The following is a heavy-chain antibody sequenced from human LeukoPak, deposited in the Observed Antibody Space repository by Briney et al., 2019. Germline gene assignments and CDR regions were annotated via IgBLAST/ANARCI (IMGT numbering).Heavy chain of an antibody. Sequence: SQTLSLTCTVSGGSISSGIYYWNWIRQPAGKGLEWIGRIYSSGSTNYNPSLKSRVTISLDTSKNQFSLRLSSVTAADTAVYYCARDSGAVEDTGVGFDYWGQGTLVTVSS. CDR3: ARDSGAVEDTGVGFDY. V-gene: IGHV4-61*02. CDR1: GGSISSGIYY. D-gene: IGHD2-8*02. CDR2: IYSSGST. J-gene: IGHJ4*02.